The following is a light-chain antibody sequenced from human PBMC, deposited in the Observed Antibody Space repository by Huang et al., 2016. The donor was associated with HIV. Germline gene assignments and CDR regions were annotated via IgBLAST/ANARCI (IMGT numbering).Light chain of an antibody. CDR2: VAS. V-gene: IGKV4-1*01. J-gene: IGKJ5*01. CDR1: QSVLHSSANKNF. CDR3: QQYYASSIT. Sequence: DIVMTQSPDSLAVSLGERATINCKSSQSVLHSSANKNFLAWYQQKPGQPPKLLIYVASTRRSGVPDRFRGRGSATDFTLTISSLQAEDVAVYYCQQYYASSITFGQGTRLEIK.